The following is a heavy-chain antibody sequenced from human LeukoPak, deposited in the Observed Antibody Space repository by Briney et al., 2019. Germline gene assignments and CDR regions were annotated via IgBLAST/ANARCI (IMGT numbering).Heavy chain of an antibody. CDR2: ISAYNGNT. D-gene: IGHD6-19*01. CDR1: GYTFTSDG. CDR3: ARDRDSSFDAFDI. J-gene: IGHJ3*02. Sequence: GASVKVSCEASGYTFTSDGISWVRQAPGQGLEWRACISAYNGNTNYAQNLQGRVTMTTDTSTSTAYMELRSLRSDDTAVYYCARDRDSSFDAFDIWGQGTMVTVSS. V-gene: IGHV1-18*01.